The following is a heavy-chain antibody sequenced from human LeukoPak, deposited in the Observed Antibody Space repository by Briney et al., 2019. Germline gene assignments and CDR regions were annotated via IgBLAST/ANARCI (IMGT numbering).Heavy chain of an antibody. V-gene: IGHV5-51*01. CDR2: IYPGIYPGDSNT. CDR3: ARHQYSGSYPHPHWFDP. J-gene: IGHJ5*02. CDR1: GYSFTSDW. Sequence: GESLKISCKASGYSFTSDWIGWVRQMPGKGLEWMGIIYPGIYPGDSNTRYSPSFQGQVTISADKSISTAYLQWSSLKASDTAMYYCARHQYSGSYPHPHWFDPWGQGTLVTVSS. D-gene: IGHD1-26*01.